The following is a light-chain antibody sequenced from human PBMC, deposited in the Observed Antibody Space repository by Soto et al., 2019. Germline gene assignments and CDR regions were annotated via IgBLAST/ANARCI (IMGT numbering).Light chain of an antibody. J-gene: IGKJ4*01. CDR3: QQSYSTPFT. Sequence: DIQMTQSPSSLSASIGGRVTITCRASQSISSYLNWYQQKPGKAPKLLIYAASRLQSGVPSRFSGSGSGTDFTLTISSLQPEDFATYYCQQSYSTPFTFGGGTKVEIK. V-gene: IGKV1-39*01. CDR1: QSISSY. CDR2: AAS.